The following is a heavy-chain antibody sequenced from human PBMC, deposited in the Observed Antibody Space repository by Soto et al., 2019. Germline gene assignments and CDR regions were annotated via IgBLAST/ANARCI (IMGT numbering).Heavy chain of an antibody. D-gene: IGHD7-27*01. V-gene: IGHV4-34*01. J-gene: IGHJ4*01. CDR1: GGSFSGYY. CDR3: ARGWGTIFDY. Sequence: QLQLQQLGAGLLKPSETLSLTCAVYGGSFSGYYWNWIRQPPGKGLEWIGEINNSGSTNYNPSLKSRATISVDTSKNQFSLKLSSVTAAATAVYYYARGWGTIFDYWGHGTLVTVSS. CDR2: INNSGST.